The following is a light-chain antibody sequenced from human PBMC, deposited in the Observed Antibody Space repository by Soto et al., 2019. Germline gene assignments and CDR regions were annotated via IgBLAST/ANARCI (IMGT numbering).Light chain of an antibody. V-gene: IGKV3-20*01. CDR2: GAS. CDR1: QSVSSTY. CDR3: QQYGSSPAAFT. Sequence: EIVLTQSPGTLSLSPGERATLSCRASQSVSSTYLAWYQQKPGQAPSLLIYGASSRATGIPDRFSGSGSGTDFTLTISRLEPEDFAVYYCQQYGSSPAAFTFGPGTKVDIK. J-gene: IGKJ3*01.